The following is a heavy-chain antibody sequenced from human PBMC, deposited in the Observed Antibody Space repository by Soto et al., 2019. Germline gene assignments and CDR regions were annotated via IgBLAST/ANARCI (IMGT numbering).Heavy chain of an antibody. CDR3: AKGTSRGYSYGDFFDY. CDR1: GLTFSSYG. J-gene: IGHJ4*02. Sequence: GGSLRLSCAASGLTFSSYGMHWVRQAPGKGLEWVAVISYDGSNKYYADSVKGRFTISRDNSKNTLYLQMDSLRAEDTAVYYCAKGTSRGYSYGDFFDYWGQGTLVTVSS. V-gene: IGHV3-30*18. D-gene: IGHD5-18*01. CDR2: ISYDGSNK.